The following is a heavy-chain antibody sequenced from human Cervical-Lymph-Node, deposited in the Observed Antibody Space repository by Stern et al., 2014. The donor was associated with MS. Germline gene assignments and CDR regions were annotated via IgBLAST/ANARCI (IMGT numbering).Heavy chain of an antibody. CDR2: IKHSGGSN. V-gene: IGHV1-46*01. CDR3: ARDQGLRGHDY. CDR1: GYTFTSYY. Sequence: VQLGQSGAEVKKPGASVRVSCKASGYTFTSYYMHWVRPAPGQGLEGMALIKHSGGSNSSAQKFHGRVTMTRDTSTSTVYMELSSLRSEDTAVYYCARDQGLRGHDYWGQGTLVTVSS. J-gene: IGHJ4*02. D-gene: IGHD6-25*01.